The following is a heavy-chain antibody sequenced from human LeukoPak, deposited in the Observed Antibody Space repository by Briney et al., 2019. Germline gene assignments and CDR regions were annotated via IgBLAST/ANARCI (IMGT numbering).Heavy chain of an antibody. Sequence: PGGSLRLSCATSGFTFSAYDMNWVRQAPGKGLEWVSHITSSGTTIYYADSVKGRCTISRDNAKHSVYLQMNSLRVEDTAVYYCARSKFPWGQGTLVTVSS. CDR2: ITSSGTTI. V-gene: IGHV3-48*03. CDR1: GFTFSAYD. J-gene: IGHJ5*02. CDR3: ARSKFP.